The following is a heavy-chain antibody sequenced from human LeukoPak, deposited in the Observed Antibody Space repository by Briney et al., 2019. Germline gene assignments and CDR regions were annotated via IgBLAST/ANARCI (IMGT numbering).Heavy chain of an antibody. V-gene: IGHV3-11*04. D-gene: IGHD3-22*01. J-gene: IGHJ4*02. CDR3: ASGAKNYDSSGYYDQYDY. CDR2: ISSSGSTI. CDR1: GFTFSDYY. Sequence: PGGSLRLSCAASGFTFSDYYMSWIRQPPGKGLEWVSYISSSGSTIYYADSVKGRFTISRDNAKNSLYLQMNSLRAEDTAVYYCASGAKNYDSSGYYDQYDYWGQGTLVTVSS.